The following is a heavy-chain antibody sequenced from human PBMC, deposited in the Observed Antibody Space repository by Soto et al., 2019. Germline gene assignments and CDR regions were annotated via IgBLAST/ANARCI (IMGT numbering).Heavy chain of an antibody. J-gene: IGHJ6*03. D-gene: IGHD3-10*01. V-gene: IGHV4-34*01. CDR1: GGSFSGYY. Sequence: SETLSLTCAVYGGSFSGYYWSWIRQPPGKGLEWIGEINHSGSTNYNPSLKSRVTISVDTSKNQFSLKLSSVTAADTAVYYCARAMVRGVIINHYDYYMDVWGKGTTVTVSS. CDR2: INHSGST. CDR3: ARAMVRGVIINHYDYYMDV.